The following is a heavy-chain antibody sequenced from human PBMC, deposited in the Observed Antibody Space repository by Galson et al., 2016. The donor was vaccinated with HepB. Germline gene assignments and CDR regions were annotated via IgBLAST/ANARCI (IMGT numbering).Heavy chain of an antibody. Sequence: SLRLSCAASGFTFSSYAMHWVRQAPGKGLEWVAVISYDGSSKYYADTVKGRFIISRDNSKNTLYVQMNSLNSEDTAVYYCASVSVVRGYFDLWGRGPLVTVSS. V-gene: IGHV3-30*04. CDR2: ISYDGSSK. CDR1: GFTFSSYA. D-gene: IGHD3-22*01. CDR3: ASVSVVRGYFDL. J-gene: IGHJ2*01.